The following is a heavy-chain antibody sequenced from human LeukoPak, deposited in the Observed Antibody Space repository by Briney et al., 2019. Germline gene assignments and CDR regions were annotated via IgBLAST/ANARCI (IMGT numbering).Heavy chain of an antibody. CDR2: INPDSGFT. CDR3: APTAEAYTSWWKV. J-gene: IGHJ4*02. V-gene: IGHV1-2*02. D-gene: IGHD3-16*01. CDR1: GYKFTDDY. Sequence: ASVKVSCKASGYKFTDDYMHWVRQAPGQGLEFMGWINPDSGFTNYAQKFKGRVTMTRDTSISTAYLEVRSLTSDDTAVYYCAPTAEAYTSWWKVWGQGTLVTVSS.